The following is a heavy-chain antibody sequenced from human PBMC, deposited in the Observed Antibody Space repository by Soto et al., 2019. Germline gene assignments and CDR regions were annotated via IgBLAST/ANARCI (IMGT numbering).Heavy chain of an antibody. D-gene: IGHD6-19*01. V-gene: IGHV4-34*01. CDR2: INHSGST. CDR1: GVSFSGYY. Sequence: SETLSLTCAVYGVSFSGYYWSWIRQAPGKGLEWIGEINHSGSTNYNPSLKSRVTISVDTSKNQFSLKLSSVTAADTAVYYCAKAIAVARTPATLFDYWGQATPVTVSS. CDR3: AKAIAVARTPATLFDY. J-gene: IGHJ4*02.